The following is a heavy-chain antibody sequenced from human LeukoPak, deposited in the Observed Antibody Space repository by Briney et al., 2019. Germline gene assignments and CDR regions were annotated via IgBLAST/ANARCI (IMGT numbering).Heavy chain of an antibody. Sequence: SQTLSLTCTVSGVSISSGSYYWVWIRQPAGKGLEWIGRIYTTGSTNYNPSFKSRVTISVDTSKNQFSLKLSSVTAADTAVYYCAREGYYDRSGYREYWGQGILVTVSS. D-gene: IGHD3-22*01. V-gene: IGHV4-61*02. CDR2: IYTTGST. CDR3: AREGYYDRSGYREY. CDR1: GVSISSGSYY. J-gene: IGHJ4*02.